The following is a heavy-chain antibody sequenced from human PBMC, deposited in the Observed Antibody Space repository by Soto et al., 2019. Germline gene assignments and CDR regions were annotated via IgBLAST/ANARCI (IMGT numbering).Heavy chain of an antibody. CDR1: GGSVSSGSYY. Sequence: KSSETLSLTCTVSGGSVSSGSYYWSWIRQPPGKGLEWIGYIYYSGSTNYNPSLKSRVTISVDTSKNQFSLKLSSVTAADTAVYYCATMPAVKLYYYGMDVWGQGTTVTAP. D-gene: IGHD4-4*01. V-gene: IGHV4-61*01. J-gene: IGHJ6*02. CDR3: ATMPAVKLYYYGMDV. CDR2: IYYSGST.